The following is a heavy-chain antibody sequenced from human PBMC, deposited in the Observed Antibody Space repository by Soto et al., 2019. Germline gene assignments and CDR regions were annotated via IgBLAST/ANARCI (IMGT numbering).Heavy chain of an antibody. Sequence: GESLKISCKGSEYNFSTYWIAWVRQMPGKGLEWVGIIYPGDSDTRYSPSFQGQVTISADKSISTAYLQWSSLKASDTAMYYCARGGDYYYYYGMDVWGQGTTVTVSS. CDR2: IYPGDSDT. V-gene: IGHV5-51*01. CDR1: EYNFSTYW. CDR3: ARGGDYYYYYGMDV. D-gene: IGHD2-21*02. J-gene: IGHJ6*02.